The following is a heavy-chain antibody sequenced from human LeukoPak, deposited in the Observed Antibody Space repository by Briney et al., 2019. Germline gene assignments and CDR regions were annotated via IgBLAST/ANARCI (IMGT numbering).Heavy chain of an antibody. CDR3: ARRAETSDGWYYAFGI. CDR1: GYTVTSYW. D-gene: IGHD6-19*01. V-gene: IGHV5-51*01. Sequence: GESLKISCKGSGYTVTSYWIGWVRQMPGKGLEWMGIIYPGDSDTRYSPSFQGQVTISADKSISTAYLQWSSLKASDTAMYYCARRAETSDGWYYAFGIWGQGTMVTVSS. CDR2: IYPGDSDT. J-gene: IGHJ3*02.